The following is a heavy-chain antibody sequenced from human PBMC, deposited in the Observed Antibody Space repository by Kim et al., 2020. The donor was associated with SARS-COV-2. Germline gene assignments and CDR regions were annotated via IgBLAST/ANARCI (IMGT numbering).Heavy chain of an antibody. CDR1: GXXXXSXNW. D-gene: IGHD1-26*01. CDR3: ARLRTDSGSYFRFDY. J-gene: IGHJ4*01. Sequence: SETLSLTCAXXGXXXXSXNWWTXVRQPPGKGLEWIGEIHHSGNTNYNPSLKSRVSISVDNSKNQFSLKLSSVTAADTAVYYCARLRTDSGSYFRFDYWG. V-gene: IGHV4-4*02. CDR2: IHHSGNT.